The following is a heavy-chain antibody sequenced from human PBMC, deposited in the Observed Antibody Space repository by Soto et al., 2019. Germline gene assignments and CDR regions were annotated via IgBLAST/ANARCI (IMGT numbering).Heavy chain of an antibody. CDR1: GYTFTSYD. J-gene: IGHJ4*02. V-gene: IGHV1-8*01. CDR3: ARAAYCSGGSCRPIDY. CDR2: MNPNSGNT. Sequence: QVQLVQSGAEVKKPGASVKVSCKASGYTFTSYDINWVRQATGQGLEWMGWMNPNSGNTGYAQKFQGRVTMTRNTSIRTASLELSSLRSEDTAVYYCARAAYCSGGSCRPIDYWGQGTLVTVSS. D-gene: IGHD2-15*01.